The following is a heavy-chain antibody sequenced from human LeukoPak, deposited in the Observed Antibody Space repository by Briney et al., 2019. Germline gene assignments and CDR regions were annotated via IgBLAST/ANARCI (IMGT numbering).Heavy chain of an antibody. CDR1: GGSISSSSYY. CDR2: INQDESEK. D-gene: IGHD6-19*01. V-gene: IGHV3-7*01. Sequence: ETLSLTCTVSGGSISSSSYYWGWIRQAPGKGLEWVANINQDESEKNYVDSVKGRFTISRDNAKNSLDLQMNSLRAEDTAVYYCARYGNGEWLAHYAFDVWGQGTMVTVSS. J-gene: IGHJ3*01. CDR3: ARYGNGEWLAHYAFDV.